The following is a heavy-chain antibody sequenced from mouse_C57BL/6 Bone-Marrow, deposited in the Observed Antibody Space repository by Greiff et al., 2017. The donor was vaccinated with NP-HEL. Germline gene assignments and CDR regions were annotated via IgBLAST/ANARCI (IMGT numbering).Heavy chain of an antibody. CDR1: GYTFTSYW. D-gene: IGHD1-1*01. Sequence: QVHVKQPGAELVMPGASVKLSCKASGYTFTSYWMHWVKQRPGQGLEWIGEIDPSDSYTNYNQKFKGKSTLTVDKSSSTAYMQLSSLTSEDSAVYYCARNYGSSRYYFDYWGQGTTLTVSS. CDR2: IDPSDSYT. V-gene: IGHV1-69*01. CDR3: ARNYGSSRYYFDY. J-gene: IGHJ2*01.